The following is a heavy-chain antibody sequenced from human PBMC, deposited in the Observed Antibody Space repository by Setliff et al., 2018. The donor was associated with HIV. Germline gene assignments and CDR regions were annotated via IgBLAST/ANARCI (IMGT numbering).Heavy chain of an antibody. Sequence: WIRQAPGKGLEWVGRIKSRVDGETTAYAAPLKGRFTISRDDSKNTLYLQMDSLSTEDTAVYYCILLGMHGAFDIWGQGTMVTVSS. V-gene: IGHV3-15*01. CDR2: IKSRVDGETT. CDR3: ILLGMHGAFDI. J-gene: IGHJ3*02. D-gene: IGHD7-27*01.